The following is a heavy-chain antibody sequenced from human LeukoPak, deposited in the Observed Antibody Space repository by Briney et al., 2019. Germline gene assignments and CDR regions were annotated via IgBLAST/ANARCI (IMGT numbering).Heavy chain of an antibody. J-gene: IGHJ4*02. CDR3: ARSSRYEIWTGYPY. V-gene: IGHV1-2*02. D-gene: IGHD3-9*01. CDR1: GYTFTGYY. Sequence: ASVKVSCKASGYTFTGYYMHWVRQAPGQGLEWMGWINANSGGTNYAQKFQGRVTMTRDTSISTAYMELSRLRSDDAAVYYCARSSRYEIWTGYPYWGQGTLVTVSS. CDR2: INANSGGT.